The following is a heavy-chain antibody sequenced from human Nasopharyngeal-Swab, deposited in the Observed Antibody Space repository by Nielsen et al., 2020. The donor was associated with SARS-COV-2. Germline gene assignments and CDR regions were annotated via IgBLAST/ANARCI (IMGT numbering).Heavy chain of an antibody. Sequence: SETLSLTCTVSRGSISSYYWSWIRQPPGKGLEWIGYIYYSGSTNYNPSLKSRVTISVDTSKNQFSLKLSSVTAADTAVYYCARGGRITIIDYWGQGTLVTVSS. CDR2: IYYSGST. J-gene: IGHJ4*02. V-gene: IGHV4-59*01. D-gene: IGHD3-3*01. CDR1: RGSISSYY. CDR3: ARGGRITIIDY.